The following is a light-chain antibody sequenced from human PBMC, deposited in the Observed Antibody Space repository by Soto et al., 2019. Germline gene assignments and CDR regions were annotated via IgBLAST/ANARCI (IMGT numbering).Light chain of an antibody. CDR3: QQYHYWPPLT. CDR1: QSVGTN. Sequence: EVVMTQSPGTLSVSPGERATLSCRASQSVGTNLAWYQQKPGQAPRLLIFGASSRAAGVPPRFSGSGSGTEFSLTISSLQSEDFVVYYCQQYHYWPPLTFGGGTKVEI. J-gene: IGKJ4*01. V-gene: IGKV3-15*01. CDR2: GAS.